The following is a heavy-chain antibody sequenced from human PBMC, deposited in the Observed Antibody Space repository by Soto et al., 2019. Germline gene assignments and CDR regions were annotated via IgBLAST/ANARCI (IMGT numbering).Heavy chain of an antibody. CDR3: ARDGYSSGWYTDV. Sequence: PGGSLRLSCAASVFTFSSYAMSWVRQAPGKGLEWVSAISGSGGSTYYADSVKGRFTISRDNSKNTLYLQMNSLRAEDTAVYYCARDGYSSGWYTDVWGQGTTVTVSS. CDR1: VFTFSSYA. CDR2: ISGSGGST. V-gene: IGHV3-23*01. D-gene: IGHD6-19*01. J-gene: IGHJ6*02.